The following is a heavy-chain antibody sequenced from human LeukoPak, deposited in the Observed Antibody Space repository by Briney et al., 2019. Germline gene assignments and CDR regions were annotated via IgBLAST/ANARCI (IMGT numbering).Heavy chain of an antibody. CDR3: ARGYELGTYAFDI. V-gene: IGHV4-30-4*01. Sequence: AQTLSLTCTVSGGSISSGDYYWSWIRQPPGKGLEWIGYIYYSGSTYYNPSLKSRVTISVDTSKNQFSLKLSSVTAADTAVYYCARGYELGTYAFDIWGQGTMVTVSS. D-gene: IGHD7-27*01. J-gene: IGHJ3*02. CDR2: IYYSGST. CDR1: GGSISSGDYY.